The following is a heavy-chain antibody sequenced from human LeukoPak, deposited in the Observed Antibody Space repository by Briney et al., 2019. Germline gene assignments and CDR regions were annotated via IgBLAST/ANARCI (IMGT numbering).Heavy chain of an antibody. CDR3: AKDWEDSSRWYYFDY. Sequence: GGSLRLSCAASGFTFSSYAMHWVRQAPGKGLEWVALISYDGSNKYYADSVKGRFTISRDNSKNTLYLQMNSLRPEDTAVHYCAKDWEDSSRWYYFDYWGQGTPVTVSS. V-gene: IGHV3-30*04. CDR2: ISYDGSNK. D-gene: IGHD6-13*01. J-gene: IGHJ4*02. CDR1: GFTFSSYA.